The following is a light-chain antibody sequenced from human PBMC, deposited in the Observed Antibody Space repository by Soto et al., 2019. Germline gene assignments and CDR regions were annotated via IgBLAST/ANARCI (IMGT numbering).Light chain of an antibody. V-gene: IGLV2-14*01. CDR3: SSYSNSYTLL. Sequence: QSVLTQPASVSGSPGQSITISCTGTNSDIESYDSVSWYQVLPGAAPRLLIYEVKSRPSGISTRFSGSKSGNTASLTISGLQAADEAEYYCSSYSNSYTLLFGGGTKVTVL. J-gene: IGLJ2*01. CDR2: EVK. CDR1: NSDIESYDS.